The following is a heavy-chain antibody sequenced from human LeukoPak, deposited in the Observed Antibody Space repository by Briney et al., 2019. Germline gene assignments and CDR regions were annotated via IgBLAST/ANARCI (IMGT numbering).Heavy chain of an antibody. J-gene: IGHJ5*02. V-gene: IGHV1-18*01. Sequence: ASVKVSCKASGYTFTSYGISWVRQAPGQGLEWMGWISAYNGNTNYAQKLQGRVTMTTDTSTSTAYMELRSLRSDDTAVYYCARCRYCTNGVCYFGNWFDPWGQGTLVTVSS. CDR3: ARCRYCTNGVCYFGNWFDP. CDR1: GYTFTSYG. D-gene: IGHD2-8*01. CDR2: ISAYNGNT.